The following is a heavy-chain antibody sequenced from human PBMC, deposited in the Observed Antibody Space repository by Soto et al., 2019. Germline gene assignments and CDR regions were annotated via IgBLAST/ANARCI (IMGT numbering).Heavy chain of an antibody. J-gene: IGHJ4*02. CDR1: GLTSGPYG. CDR3: AKDPTPRDFLFIHYFDS. CDR2: ISGSGFST. Sequence: GGSLRLSCAASGLTSGPYGMTWVRQAPGRGLEWVSTISGSGFSTHYAESVQGRFTISRDNSKNTMYLQMNSPRAEDTAVYYCAKDPTPRDFLFIHYFDSWGQGSLVTVYS. V-gene: IGHV3-23*01. D-gene: IGHD3-10*02.